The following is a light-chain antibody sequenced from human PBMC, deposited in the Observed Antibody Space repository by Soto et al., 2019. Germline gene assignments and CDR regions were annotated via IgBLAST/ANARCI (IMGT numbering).Light chain of an antibody. V-gene: IGKV3-11*01. CDR1: QGVGRY. Sequence: EIVFTQSPATLSLSPGERATLSCRTSQGVGRYLAWYQQKPGQAPRLLIYDVSKRATGFPARFSGSGSGTDFTLTISSLEPEDFAVYFCQQRSDWPLTFGGGTKVEI. CDR3: QQRSDWPLT. J-gene: IGKJ4*01. CDR2: DVS.